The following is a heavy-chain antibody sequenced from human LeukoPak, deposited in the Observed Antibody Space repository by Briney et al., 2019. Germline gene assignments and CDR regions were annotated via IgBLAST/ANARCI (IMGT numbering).Heavy chain of an antibody. CDR1: GYMFTSYD. D-gene: IGHD3-3*01. CDR2: TNPNTGNT. Sequence: ASVKVSCKASGYMFTSYDINWVRQATGQGLEWMGWTNPNTGNTGYAQKFQGRVTMTRNTSISTAYMELNSLRSEDTAVYYCARPHYDFWSGANWFDPWGQGTLVTVSS. J-gene: IGHJ5*02. V-gene: IGHV1-8*01. CDR3: ARPHYDFWSGANWFDP.